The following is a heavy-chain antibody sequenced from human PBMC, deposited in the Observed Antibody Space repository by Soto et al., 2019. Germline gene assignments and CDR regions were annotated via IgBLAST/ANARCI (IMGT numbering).Heavy chain of an antibody. V-gene: IGHV3-23*01. J-gene: IGHJ4*02. Sequence: PGGSLRLSCAASGFTSNSCAMGWVRQAPGKGLEWVSAISGSGSSTYYADSVKGRFTISRDNSKNTLYLHMNSLRAEDTAVYYCAKEGSGYENYFDHWGQGTLVTVSS. CDR1: GFTSNSCA. CDR3: AKEGSGYENYFDH. D-gene: IGHD5-12*01. CDR2: ISGSGSST.